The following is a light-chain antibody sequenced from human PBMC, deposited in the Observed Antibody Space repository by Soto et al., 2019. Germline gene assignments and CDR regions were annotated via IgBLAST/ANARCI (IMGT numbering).Light chain of an antibody. J-gene: IGKJ2*01. CDR3: HQYKSYSRT. CDR1: QSISPW. V-gene: IGKV1-5*03. Sequence: DIQMTQSPSTLSASVGDRVTITSQASQSISPWLAWYQQKPGKAPKILIYKASSLESGVPSRFSGSESGTEFTLTISSLQPDDFATYYCHQYKSYSRTFGQGTKLEIK. CDR2: KAS.